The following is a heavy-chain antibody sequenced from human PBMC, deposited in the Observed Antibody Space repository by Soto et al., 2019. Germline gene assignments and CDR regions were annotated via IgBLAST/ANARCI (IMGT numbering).Heavy chain of an antibody. V-gene: IGHV3-30*18. D-gene: IGHD5-18*01. CDR2: MSYDGSNT. Sequence: HPVGSLRLSCAASGFTFSSHGMHWVRQAPGKGLEWVAVMSYDGSNTYYADSVKGRFTISRDNSKNTLYLQMNSLRAEDTAVYYCEKLDTAMVTLPYYYYGMDVWGQGTTVTVSS. J-gene: IGHJ6*02. CDR1: GFTFSSHG. CDR3: EKLDTAMVTLPYYYYGMDV.